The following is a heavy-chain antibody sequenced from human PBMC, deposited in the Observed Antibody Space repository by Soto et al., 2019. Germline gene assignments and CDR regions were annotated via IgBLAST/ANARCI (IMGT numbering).Heavy chain of an antibody. Sequence: SETLSLTCAVSGGSISGSYYYWAWLRQSPGKGPEWIGSVFYTGFTSYNPSLESRVSVSVDTSKSQFSLKLSAVTAADTAVYYCARGPPWVGANYDAFDIWGQGTMGTVAS. CDR1: GGSISGSYYY. CDR2: VFYTGFT. CDR3: ARGPPWVGANYDAFDI. D-gene: IGHD1-26*01. J-gene: IGHJ3*02. V-gene: IGHV4-39*01.